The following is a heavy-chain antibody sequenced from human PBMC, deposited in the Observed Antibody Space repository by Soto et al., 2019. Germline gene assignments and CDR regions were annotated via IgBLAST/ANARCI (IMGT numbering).Heavy chain of an antibody. V-gene: IGHV1-69*13. CDR3: ARGGDASTSSAVS. Sequence: SLKVSCKASGGGNLRDYRTTWVRRAPGQGLEWMGGIIPKLGSANYAQNFQGRVTVTADESTNTVYMELRSLRSDDTAVYYCARGGDASTSSAVSWCQGTPLTVSS. J-gene: IGHJ5*01. D-gene: IGHD2-21*01. CDR2: IIPKLGSA. CDR1: GGGNLRDYR.